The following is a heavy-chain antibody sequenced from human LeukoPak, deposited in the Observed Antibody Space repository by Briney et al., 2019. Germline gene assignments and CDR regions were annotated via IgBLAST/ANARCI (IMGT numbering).Heavy chain of an antibody. Sequence: SETLSLTCTVSGGSISSTNYYWGWIRQPPGKGLEWIGSIYYSENTYYNPSLKSRVTISLDTFKNQFSLKLSSVTAADTAVYYCAREGAEYYNILTGPFDYWGQGTLVTVSS. CDR1: GGSISSTNYY. V-gene: IGHV4-39*07. CDR3: AREGAEYYNILTGPFDY. D-gene: IGHD3-9*01. CDR2: IYYSENT. J-gene: IGHJ4*02.